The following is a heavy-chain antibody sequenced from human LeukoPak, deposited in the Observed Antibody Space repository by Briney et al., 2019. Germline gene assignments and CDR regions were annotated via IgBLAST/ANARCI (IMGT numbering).Heavy chain of an antibody. J-gene: IGHJ4*02. CDR2: ISSSGSTI. D-gene: IGHD2/OR15-2a*01. CDR1: GFTFSSYA. V-gene: IGHV3-48*03. CDR3: ARDLGVVVMGDY. Sequence: GGSLRLSCAASGFTFSSYAMSWVRQAPGKGLEWVSYISSSGSTIYYADSVKGRFTISRDNAKNSLYLQMNSLRAEDTAVYYCARDLGVVVMGDYWGQGTLVTVSS.